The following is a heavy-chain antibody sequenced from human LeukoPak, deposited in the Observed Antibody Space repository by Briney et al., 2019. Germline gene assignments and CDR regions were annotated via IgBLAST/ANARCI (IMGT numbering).Heavy chain of an antibody. CDR3: ARNLLVGDRGLGY. CDR1: DVSFSNYD. D-gene: IGHD3-10*01. CDR2: IGISADT. J-gene: IGHJ4*02. Sequence: GGSLRLSCAASDVSFSNYDLHWVRQAPGKGLEWISAIGISADTWYSDSVKGRFTISRDNAKNSLYLQMNSLRSGNTAVYYCARNLLVGDRGLGYWGQGTLVTVSS. V-gene: IGHV3-13*04.